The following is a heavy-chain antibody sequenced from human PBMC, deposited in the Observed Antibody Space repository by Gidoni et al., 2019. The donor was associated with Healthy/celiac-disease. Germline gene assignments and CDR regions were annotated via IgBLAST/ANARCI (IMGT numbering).Heavy chain of an antibody. D-gene: IGHD4-17*01. Sequence: QLQLQESGQGRVKPSEPLSLPCTVSGGSISSSSYSWGWIRQPPGKGLEWIGSIYYSGSTYYNPSLKSRVTISVDTSKNQFSLKLSSVTAADTAVYYCARHSRDYGDYYFDYWGQGTLVTVSS. CDR3: ARHSRDYGDYYFDY. V-gene: IGHV4-39*01. J-gene: IGHJ4*02. CDR1: GGSISSSSYS. CDR2: IYYSGST.